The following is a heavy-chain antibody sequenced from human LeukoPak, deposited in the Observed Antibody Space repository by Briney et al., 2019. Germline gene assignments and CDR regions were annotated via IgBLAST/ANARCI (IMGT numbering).Heavy chain of an antibody. CDR2: ISSSSSYI. CDR3: AKDPFITMIVVVTKGQAS. CDR1: GFTFSSYS. D-gene: IGHD3-22*01. V-gene: IGHV3-21*04. Sequence: PGGSLRLSCAASGFTFSSYSMNWVRQAPGKGLEWVSSISSSSSYIYYADSVKGRFTISRDNSKNTLYLQMNSLRAEDTAVYCCAKDPFITMIVVVTKGQASWGQGTLVTVSS. J-gene: IGHJ4*02.